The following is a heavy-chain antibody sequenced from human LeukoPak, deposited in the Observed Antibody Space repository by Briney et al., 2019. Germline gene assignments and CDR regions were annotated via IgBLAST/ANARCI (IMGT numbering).Heavy chain of an antibody. J-gene: IGHJ4*02. D-gene: IGHD6-13*01. CDR2: IYYSGST. V-gene: IGHV4-59*12. CDR3: AVRYSSSWYGLIDY. Sequence: SETLSLTCTVSGGSISRYYWSWIRQPPGKGLEWIGYIYYSGSTNYNPSLKSRVTISVDKSKNQFSLKLSSVTAADTAVYYCAVRYSSSWYGLIDYWGQGTLVTVSS. CDR1: GGSISRYY.